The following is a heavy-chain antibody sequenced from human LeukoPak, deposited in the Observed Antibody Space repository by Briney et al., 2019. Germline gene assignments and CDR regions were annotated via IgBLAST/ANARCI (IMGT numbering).Heavy chain of an antibody. V-gene: IGHV1-69*13. CDR2: IIPIFGTA. Sequence: SVKVSCKASGYTFTSYYMHWVRQAPGQGLEWMGGIIPIFGTANYAQKFQGRVTITADESTSTAYMELSSLRSEDTAVYYCARDLTPYNWNDVQVRDYYYGMDVWGQGTTVTVSS. J-gene: IGHJ6*02. CDR1: GYTFTSYY. CDR3: ARDLTPYNWNDVQVRDYYYGMDV. D-gene: IGHD1-20*01.